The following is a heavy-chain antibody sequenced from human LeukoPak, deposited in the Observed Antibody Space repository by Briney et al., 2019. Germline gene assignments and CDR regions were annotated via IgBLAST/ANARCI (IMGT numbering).Heavy chain of an antibody. CDR3: ARDHVVRGVIGLGMDV. Sequence: GGSLRLSCAGSVFIFSSYSMNWVRQAPGKGLEWISYISSSSSTINYADSVKGRFTISRDNAKNSLYLQMNSLRDEDTAVYYCARDHVVRGVIGLGMDVWGQGTTVTVSS. CDR2: ISSSSSTI. J-gene: IGHJ6*02. D-gene: IGHD3-10*01. V-gene: IGHV3-48*02. CDR1: VFIFSSYS.